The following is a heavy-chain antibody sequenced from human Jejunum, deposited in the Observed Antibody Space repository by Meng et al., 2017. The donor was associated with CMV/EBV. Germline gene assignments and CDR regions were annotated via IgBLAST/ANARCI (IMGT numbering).Heavy chain of an antibody. J-gene: IGHJ4*02. Sequence: QVQLQESGPGLVKPSDTQSLACTVSGGPSSTYYWTWSRQPAGKGLEWIGRIYTSGSTHYNPSLKSRVTMSVDTSKNQFSLKLSSVTAADTAVYYCARENSGYDYWGQGTLVTVSS. CDR1: GGPSSTYY. D-gene: IGHD5-12*01. V-gene: IGHV4-4*07. CDR3: ARENSGYDY. CDR2: IYTSGST.